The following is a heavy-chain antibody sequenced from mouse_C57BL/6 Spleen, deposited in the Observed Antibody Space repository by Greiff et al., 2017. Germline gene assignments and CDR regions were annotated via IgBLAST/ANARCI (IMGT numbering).Heavy chain of an antibody. CDR2: IYPRDGST. Sequence: QVQLQQPGAELVKPGASVKLSCKASGYTFTSYDLNWVKQRPGQGLEWIGWIYPRDGSTKYNEKFKGMATLTVDTSSSTAYMELHSLTSEDSAVYFCARDYGSSYVDYWGQGTTLTVSS. CDR3: ARDYGSSYVDY. V-gene: IGHV1-85*01. CDR1: GYTFTSYD. D-gene: IGHD1-1*01. J-gene: IGHJ2*01.